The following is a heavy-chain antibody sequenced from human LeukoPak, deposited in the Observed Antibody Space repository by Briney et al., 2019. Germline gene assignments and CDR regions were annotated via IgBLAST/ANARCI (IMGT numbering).Heavy chain of an antibody. CDR2: IYYSGSI. J-gene: IGHJ4*02. CDR1: GGSISSYY. Sequence: SETLSLTCTVSGGSISSYYWSWITQPPGKGLEWIGYIYYSGSIKYNPSLKSRVTISVDTSKNQFSLRLNSVTTADTAVYYCARAVDGYNSDYWGQGTLVTVSS. V-gene: IGHV4-59*01. D-gene: IGHD5-24*01. CDR3: ARAVDGYNSDY.